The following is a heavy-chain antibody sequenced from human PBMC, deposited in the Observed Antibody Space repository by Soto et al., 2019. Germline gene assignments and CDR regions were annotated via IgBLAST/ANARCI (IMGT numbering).Heavy chain of an antibody. CDR3: EKANRGYSYDSGIDV. J-gene: IGHJ6*01. V-gene: IGHV3-23*01. D-gene: IGHD5-18*01. CDR1: GFTFSDSG. CDR2: ISRSGGST. Sequence: GGSLRLSCAASGFTFSDSGMTWVRQAPGKGLEWVSSISRSGGSTYYTTSVKGRFTISRDSSKSVLYLQMNSLRAEDTAVYYCEKANRGYSYDSGIDVCGQGPTVTVSS.